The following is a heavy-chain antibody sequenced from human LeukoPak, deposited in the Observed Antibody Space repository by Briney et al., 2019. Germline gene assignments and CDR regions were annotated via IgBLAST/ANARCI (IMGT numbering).Heavy chain of an antibody. D-gene: IGHD5-12*01. Sequence: ASVKVSCKASGYTFTSYDINWVRQATGQGLEWMGWMNPNSGNTGYAQKFQGRVTMTRNTSISTAYMELSSLRSEDTAVYYCARGPYGGYDLFRVGWYRVNGMDVWGQGTTVTVSS. J-gene: IGHJ6*02. CDR3: ARGPYGGYDLFRVGWYRVNGMDV. V-gene: IGHV1-8*01. CDR2: MNPNSGNT. CDR1: GYTFTSYD.